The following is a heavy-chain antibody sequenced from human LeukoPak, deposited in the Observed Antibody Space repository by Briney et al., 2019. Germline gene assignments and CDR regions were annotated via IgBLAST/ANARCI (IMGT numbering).Heavy chain of an antibody. J-gene: IGHJ4*02. CDR1: GGSISSYY. CDR2: IYYSGST. D-gene: IGHD5-18*01. CDR3: ARVYSYGLEDYFDY. Sequence: GSLRLSCTVSGGSISSYYWSWIRQPPGKGLEWIGYIYYSGSTNYNPSLKSRVTISVDPSKNHFSLKLSSVTAADTAVYYCARVYSYGLEDYFDYWGQGTLVTVSS. V-gene: IGHV4-59*01.